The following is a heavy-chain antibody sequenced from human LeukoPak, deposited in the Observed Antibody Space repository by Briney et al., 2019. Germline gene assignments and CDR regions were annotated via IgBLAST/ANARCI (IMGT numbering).Heavy chain of an antibody. CDR2: IYYSGST. Sequence: PSQTLSLTCTVSGGSISSGDYYWSWIRQPPGKGLEWIGYIYYSGSTYYNPTLKSRVTISVDTSKNQFSLKLSSVTAADTAVYYCARERVVGAGVDYWGQGTLVTVSS. D-gene: IGHD1-26*01. CDR1: GGSISSGDYY. J-gene: IGHJ4*02. CDR3: ARERVVGAGVDY. V-gene: IGHV4-30-4*08.